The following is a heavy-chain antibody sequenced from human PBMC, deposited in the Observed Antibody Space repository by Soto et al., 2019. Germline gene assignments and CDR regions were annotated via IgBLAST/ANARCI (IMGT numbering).Heavy chain of an antibody. V-gene: IGHV3-13*01. CDR3: TRKTRPTGMVV. D-gene: IGHD2-8*01. CDR2: IGSGGDT. J-gene: IGHJ6*02. Sequence: EVQLVESGGGLVQPGGSLSLSCAASGFTLSSYDIHWVRQATGEGLAWVSGIGSGGDTHYADSVKGRFIISREEGKNPLYLQIKHPRVGYMAGYYFTRKTRPTGMVVWGQGATVSVSS. CDR1: GFTLSSYD.